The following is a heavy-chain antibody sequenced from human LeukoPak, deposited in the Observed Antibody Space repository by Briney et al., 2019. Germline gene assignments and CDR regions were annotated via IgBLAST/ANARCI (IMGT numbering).Heavy chain of an antibody. J-gene: IGHJ4*02. CDR3: ARVLYDSSGYYPSYYFDY. V-gene: IGHV3-23*01. Sequence: GGTLRLPCAASGLTLNSCAKRWVTEAPRKGLEWVSAISCRSGSTYYEDSEKGRFNISRDKSKNTLYLQMNSLRAEDTAVYYCARVLYDSSGYYPSYYFDYWGQGTLVTVSS. CDR2: ISCRSGST. D-gene: IGHD3-22*01. CDR1: GLTLNSCA.